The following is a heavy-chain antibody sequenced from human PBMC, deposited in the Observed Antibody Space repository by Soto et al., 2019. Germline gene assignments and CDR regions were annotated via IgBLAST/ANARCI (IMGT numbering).Heavy chain of an antibody. CDR3: ARDRQSTPWYAADY. D-gene: IGHD6-13*01. CDR1: GFTFSSYS. CDR2: ISGSGGYI. Sequence: GGSLRLSCEGSGFTFSSYSMNWVRQAPGKGLEWVSSISGSGGYIYYADSVKGRFTISRDNAKNSLYLQMTSLRDEDTALYYCARDRQSTPWYAADYWGQGSLVTVSS. V-gene: IGHV3-21*01. J-gene: IGHJ4*02.